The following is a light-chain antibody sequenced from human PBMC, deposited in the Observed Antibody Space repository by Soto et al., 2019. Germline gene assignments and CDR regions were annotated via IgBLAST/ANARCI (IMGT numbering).Light chain of an antibody. CDR3: QHYNSFPWT. V-gene: IGKV1-5*03. CDR1: QSINKW. J-gene: IGKJ1*01. Sequence: DILLTQSPSTLSASVGDRVTISCRASQSINKWLAWYQHKPGKAPNLLIYEVSTLQSGVPSRFSGSGSGTDFTLTINRLQPDDFATYYCQHYNSFPWTFGQGTKVDI. CDR2: EVS.